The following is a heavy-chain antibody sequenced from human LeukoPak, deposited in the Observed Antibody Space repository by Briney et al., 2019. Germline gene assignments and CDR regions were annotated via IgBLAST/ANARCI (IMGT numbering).Heavy chain of an antibody. CDR2: ISGSGGST. CDR1: GFTFSSYA. CDR3: AKIQDRLRGEFDY. J-gene: IGHJ4*02. V-gene: IGHV3-23*01. Sequence: GGSLRLSCAPSGFTFSSYAMSWVRQAPGKGLEWVSAISGSGGSTYYADSVKGRFTISRDNSKNTLYLQMNSLRAEDTAVYYCAKIQDRLRGEFDYWGQGTLVTVSS.